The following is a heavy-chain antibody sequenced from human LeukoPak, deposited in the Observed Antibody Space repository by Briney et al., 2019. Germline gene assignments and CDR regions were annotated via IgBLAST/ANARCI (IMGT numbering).Heavy chain of an antibody. D-gene: IGHD4-17*01. CDR2: ISYDGSNK. V-gene: IGHV3-30-3*01. CDR3: ARPFGYGDYSPRY. CDR1: GFTFSSYA. Sequence: GGSLRLSCAASGFTFSSYAMHWVRQAPGKGLEWVAVISYDGSNKYYADSVKGRFTISRDNSKNTLYLQMNSLRAEDTAVYYCARPFGYGDYSPRYWGQGTLVTVSS. J-gene: IGHJ4*02.